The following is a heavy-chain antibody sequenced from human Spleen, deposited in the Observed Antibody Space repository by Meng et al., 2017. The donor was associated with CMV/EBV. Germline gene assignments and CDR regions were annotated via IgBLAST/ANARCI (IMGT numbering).Heavy chain of an antibody. J-gene: IGHJ4*02. D-gene: IGHD3-3*01. V-gene: IGHV3-33*05. CDR1: GFTFNRFG. CDR3: ARDIGGVSGY. CDR2: ITFDGNNK. Sequence: GGSLRLSCAASGFTFNRFGMKWVRQAPGKGLEWVTFITFDGNNKYYVESVKGRFTISRQNSRQDSRNTLYLQMNSLRVDDTAVYYCARDIGGVSGYWGQGTLVTVSS.